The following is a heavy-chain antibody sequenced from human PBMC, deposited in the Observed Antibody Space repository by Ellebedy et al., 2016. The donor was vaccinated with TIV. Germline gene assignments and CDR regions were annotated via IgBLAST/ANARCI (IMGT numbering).Heavy chain of an antibody. CDR2: ISGSGGST. V-gene: IGHV3-23*01. CDR3: AKDQVPYYYYGMDV. Sequence: GESLKISCAASGFTFSSYAMSWVRQAPGKGLEWVSAISGSGGSTYYADSVKGRFTISRDNSKNTLYLQMNSLRAEDTAVYYCAKDQVPYYYYGMDVWGQGTTVTVSS. D-gene: IGHD3-10*01. J-gene: IGHJ6*02. CDR1: GFTFSSYA.